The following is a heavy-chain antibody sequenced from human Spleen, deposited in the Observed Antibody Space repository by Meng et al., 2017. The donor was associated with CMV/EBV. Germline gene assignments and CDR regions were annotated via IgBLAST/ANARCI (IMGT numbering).Heavy chain of an antibody. Sequence: GGSLRLSCAVSGFTVSGTYMSWVRQPPGKGLEWVSVIYKSGSTYYTESVQGRFTISRDNSKNTLYLQMNSLRAEDTAVYYCARESGTTGKPIDYWGQGTLVTVSS. D-gene: IGHD1-7*01. CDR3: ARESGTTGKPIDY. CDR1: GFTVSGTY. J-gene: IGHJ4*02. V-gene: IGHV3-66*03. CDR2: IYKSGST.